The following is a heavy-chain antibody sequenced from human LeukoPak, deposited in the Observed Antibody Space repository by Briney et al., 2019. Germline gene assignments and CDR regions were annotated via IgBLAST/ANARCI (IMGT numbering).Heavy chain of an antibody. J-gene: IGHJ3*02. CDR2: ISSSGSTI. D-gene: IGHD3-22*01. CDR1: GFTFSDHY. Sequence: KPGGSLRLSCAASGFTFSDHYMSWIRQAPGKGLEWVSYISSSGSTIYYADSVKGRFTISRDNAKNSLYLQMNSPRAEDTAVYYCARDQYYDSSGYHDAFDIWGQGTMVTVSS. V-gene: IGHV3-11*01. CDR3: ARDQYYDSSGYHDAFDI.